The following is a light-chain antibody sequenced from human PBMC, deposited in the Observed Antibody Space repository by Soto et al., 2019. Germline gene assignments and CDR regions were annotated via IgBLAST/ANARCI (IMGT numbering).Light chain of an antibody. J-gene: IGLJ3*02. CDR1: SSDVGRYNH. CDR3: CSFAASYTLV. CDR2: DVT. V-gene: IGLV2-11*01. Sequence: QSALTQPRSVSGSPGQSVTISCTGTSSDVGRYNHVSWYQHHPGKAPKLRIYDVTKRPSGVPDRFSGSKSGNTASLTISGXXXXXXXXXXCCSFAASYTLVFGGGTKLTXL.